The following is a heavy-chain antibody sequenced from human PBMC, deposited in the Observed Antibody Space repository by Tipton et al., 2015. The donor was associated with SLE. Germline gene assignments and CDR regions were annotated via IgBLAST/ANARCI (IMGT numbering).Heavy chain of an antibody. D-gene: IGHD1-26*01. CDR3: ARVCLKWELLDLGGMDV. CDR2: IYYSGST. Sequence: TLSLTCTVSGGSISSYYWSWIRQPPGKGLEWIGYIYYSGSTNYNPSLKSRVTISVDTSKNQFSLKLSPVTAADTAVYYCARVCLKWELLDLGGMDVWGQGTTVTVSS. J-gene: IGHJ6*02. CDR1: GGSISSYY. V-gene: IGHV4-59*01.